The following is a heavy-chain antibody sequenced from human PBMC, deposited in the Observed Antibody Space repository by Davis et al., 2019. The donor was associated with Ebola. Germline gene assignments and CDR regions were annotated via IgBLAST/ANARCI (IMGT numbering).Heavy chain of an antibody. CDR2: IGPAADT. Sequence: ESLKISCAASGFTFSNYAMHWVRQVTGKHLEWVSAIGPAADTYYPGSVKGRFTISRENAKNSLYLQMNSLRVEDTAVYYCARERTSKGGFDFWGRGTLVTVSS. D-gene: IGHD1/OR15-1a*01. J-gene: IGHJ4*02. CDR1: GFTFSNYA. CDR3: ARERTSKGGFDF. V-gene: IGHV3-13*01.